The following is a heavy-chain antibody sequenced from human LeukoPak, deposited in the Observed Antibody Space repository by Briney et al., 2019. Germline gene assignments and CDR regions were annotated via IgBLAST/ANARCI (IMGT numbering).Heavy chain of an antibody. CDR2: ISSSSYI. Sequence: PGGSLRLSCAASGFTFSSYSMNWVRQAPGKGLEWVSSISSSSYIYYADSVKGRFTISRDNSKKTLYLQMNSLRAEDTAIYYCAKMTSASGNYPYFDYWGQGTLVTVSS. CDR1: GFTFSSYS. V-gene: IGHV3-21*04. CDR3: AKMTSASGNYPYFDY. D-gene: IGHD3-10*01. J-gene: IGHJ4*02.